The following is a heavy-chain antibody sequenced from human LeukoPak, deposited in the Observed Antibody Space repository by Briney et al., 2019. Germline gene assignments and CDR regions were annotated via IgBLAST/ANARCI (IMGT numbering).Heavy chain of an antibody. D-gene: IGHD1-14*01. Sequence: SGPTLVKPTQTLTLTCSASGVDVGWVRQPPGKALEWLALIYWDDDKRYSPSLKSRLAIAKDTSKNQVVLTMTNMDPVDTATYYCVLADHPGAFDIWGQGTMVTVSS. CDR2: IYWDDDK. J-gene: IGHJ3*02. CDR3: VLADHPGAFDI. CDR1: ASGVD. V-gene: IGHV2-5*02.